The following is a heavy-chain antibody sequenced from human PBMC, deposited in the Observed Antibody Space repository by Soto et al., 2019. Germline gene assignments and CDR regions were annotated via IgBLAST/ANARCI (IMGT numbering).Heavy chain of an antibody. CDR2: IYYSGST. D-gene: IGHD3-3*01. CDR1: GGSISSGGYY. V-gene: IGHV4-31*03. CDR3: VGSRFLEWSPHAGYGMDV. Sequence: SETLSLTCTVSGGSISSGGYYWSWIRQHPGKGLEWIGYIYYSGSTYYNPSLKSRVTISVDTSKNQFSLKLSSVTAADTAVYYCVGSRFLEWSPHAGYGMDVWGQGATVTVSS. J-gene: IGHJ6*02.